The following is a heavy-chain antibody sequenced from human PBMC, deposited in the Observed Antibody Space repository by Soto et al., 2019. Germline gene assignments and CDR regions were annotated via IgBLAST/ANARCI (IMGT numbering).Heavy chain of an antibody. V-gene: IGHV4-31*03. Sequence: QVQLQESGPGLVKPSQTLSLTCTVSGGSISSGGYYWYWIRQHPGKGLEWIGYIYYSGTTYYNPSLKSRVTISVDTSKNQFSLKLSSVTAVDTAVYYCAASCVACGGFNYYGMDVWGQGTMVTVSS. J-gene: IGHJ6*02. CDR2: IYYSGTT. D-gene: IGHD2-21*01. CDR3: AASCVACGGFNYYGMDV. CDR1: GGSISSGGYY.